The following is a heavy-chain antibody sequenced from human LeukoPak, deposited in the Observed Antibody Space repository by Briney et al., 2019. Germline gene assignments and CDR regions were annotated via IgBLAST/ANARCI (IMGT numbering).Heavy chain of an antibody. CDR3: AKDRAGTPWAD. CDR1: GFTFSTYT. J-gene: IGHJ4*02. V-gene: IGHV3-23*01. Sequence: GGSLRLSCAASGFTFSTYTMTWARQAPGKGLECVSTINGRGGDTYYADSVKGRYTISRDNSRNTVSLQMNSLRAEDTAVYYCAKDRAGTPWADWGQGTLVTVSS. D-gene: IGHD1-1*01. CDR2: INGRGGDT.